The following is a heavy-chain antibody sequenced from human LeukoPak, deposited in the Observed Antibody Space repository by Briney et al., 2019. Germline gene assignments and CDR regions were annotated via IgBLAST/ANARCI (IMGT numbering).Heavy chain of an antibody. Sequence: PGGSLRLFCAASGFTFSSYGMSWVRQAPGKGLEWVSAISGSGGSTYYADSVKGRFTISRDNSKNTLYLQMNSLRAEDTAVYYCAKAYYYDSYDPDYWGQGTLVTVSS. D-gene: IGHD3-22*01. J-gene: IGHJ4*02. V-gene: IGHV3-23*01. CDR2: ISGSGGST. CDR1: GFTFSSYG. CDR3: AKAYYYDSYDPDY.